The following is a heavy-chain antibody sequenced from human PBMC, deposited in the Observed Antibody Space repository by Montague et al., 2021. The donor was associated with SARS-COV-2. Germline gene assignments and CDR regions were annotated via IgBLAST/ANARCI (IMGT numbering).Heavy chain of an antibody. CDR2: IYYSGST. J-gene: IGHJ3*02. CDR3: ARQENSSGWFKPDAFDI. D-gene: IGHD6-19*01. CDR1: GGSISSSSYY. V-gene: IGHV4-39*01. Sequence: SETLSLTCTVAGGSISSSSYYWVWIRQPPGKGLEWIGSIYYSGSTYYNPSLKSRVTISVDTSKNQFSLQLSSVTAADTAVYYCARQENSSGWFKPDAFDIWGQGTMVTVSS.